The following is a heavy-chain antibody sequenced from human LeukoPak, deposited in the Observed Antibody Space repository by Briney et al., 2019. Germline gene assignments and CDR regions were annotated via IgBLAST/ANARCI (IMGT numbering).Heavy chain of an antibody. J-gene: IGHJ3*02. V-gene: IGHV3-30*02. CDR1: GFTFSSYG. Sequence: PGGSLRLSCAASGFTFSSYGMHWVRQAPGKGLEWVAFIRYDGSNKYYADSVKGRFTISRDNSKNTLYLQMNSLRAEDTAVYYCAKVPGEDPITIFGVVIDHAFDIWGQGTMVTVSS. CDR2: IRYDGSNK. D-gene: IGHD3-3*01. CDR3: AKVPGEDPITIFGVVIDHAFDI.